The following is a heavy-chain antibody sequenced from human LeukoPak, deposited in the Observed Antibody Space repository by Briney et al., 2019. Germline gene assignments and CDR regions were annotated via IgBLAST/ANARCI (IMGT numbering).Heavy chain of an antibody. CDR1: GFTFSSYD. CDR2: ISYDGSNK. V-gene: IGHV3-30*04. J-gene: IGHJ4*03. CDR3: ARGDRCNSANLECYFDY. Sequence: PGRSLRLSCAASGFTFSSYDMHWVRQAPGKGLEWMAVISYDGSNKYHADSVEGRFTISRDNSKNTLYLQMNSLRAEDTAVYYCARGDRCNSANLECYFDYWGQGDLATVSS. D-gene: IGHD2/OR15-2a*01.